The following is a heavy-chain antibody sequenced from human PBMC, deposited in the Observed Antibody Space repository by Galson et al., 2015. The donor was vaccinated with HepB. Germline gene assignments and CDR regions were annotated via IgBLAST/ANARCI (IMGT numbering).Heavy chain of an antibody. D-gene: IGHD6-6*01. J-gene: IGHJ6*03. Sequence: SVKVSCKASGGTFSSYAISWVRQAPGQGLEWMGGIIPIFGTANYAQKFQGRVTITADESTSTAYMELSSLRSEDTAVYYCARSGGAARSLGDYYYYMDVWGKGTTVTVSS. CDR1: GGTFSSYA. CDR2: IIPIFGTA. V-gene: IGHV1-69*13. CDR3: ARSGGAARSLGDYYYYMDV.